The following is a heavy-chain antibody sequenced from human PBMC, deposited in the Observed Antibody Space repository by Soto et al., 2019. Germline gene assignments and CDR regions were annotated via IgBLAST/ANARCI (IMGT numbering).Heavy chain of an antibody. CDR3: ARDRLYYDSSGYRLNWFDH. J-gene: IGHJ5*02. CDR2: IIPIFGTA. D-gene: IGHD3-22*01. Sequence: SVKVSSEASGGTSSSYAISWVRQAPGQGLEWMGGIIPIFGTANYAQKFQGRVTITADESTSTAYMELSSLRSEDTAVYYCARDRLYYDSSGYRLNWFDHWGQGTLVIVSS. V-gene: IGHV1-69*13. CDR1: GGTSSSYA.